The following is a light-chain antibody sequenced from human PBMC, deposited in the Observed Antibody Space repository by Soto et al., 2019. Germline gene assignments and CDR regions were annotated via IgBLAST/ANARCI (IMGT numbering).Light chain of an antibody. Sequence: QFVLTQPPSVSGAPGQRVTISCTGSSSNIWAGYDVHWYQQLPGTAPKLLIYGNSNRPSGVPDRFSGSKSGTSASLAITGLQAEDEADYYCQSYDSSLSGWVFGGGTKLTVL. CDR1: SSNIWAGYD. CDR2: GNS. V-gene: IGLV1-40*01. J-gene: IGLJ3*02. CDR3: QSYDSSLSGWV.